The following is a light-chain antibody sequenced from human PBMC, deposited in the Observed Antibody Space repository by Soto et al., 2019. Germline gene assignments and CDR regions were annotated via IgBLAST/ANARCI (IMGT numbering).Light chain of an antibody. Sequence: VLAGSRATQSLSQGERATLSCRASQSVGTNLAWYQQKPGQAPRPLIYSASARATDVPARFSGSGSGTEFTLTISSLQSEDFAVYYCQQYRDWAPITFGGGTKVDIK. J-gene: IGKJ4*01. CDR1: QSVGTN. V-gene: IGKV3-15*01. CDR2: SAS. CDR3: QQYRDWAPIT.